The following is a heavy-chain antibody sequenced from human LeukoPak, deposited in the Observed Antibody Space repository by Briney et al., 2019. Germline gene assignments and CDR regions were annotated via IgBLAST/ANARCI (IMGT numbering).Heavy chain of an antibody. CDR3: ARIDYYGSGSYYVSYYYMDV. V-gene: IGHV1-18*01. CDR1: GYTFTSYG. CDR2: ISAYNGNT. J-gene: IGHJ6*03. Sequence: ASVKVSCKASGYTFTSYGISWVRQAPGQGLEWMGWISAYNGNTNYARRLQGRVTMTTDTSTSTAYMELRSLRSDDTAVYYCARIDYYGSGSYYVSYYYMDVWGKGTTVTISS. D-gene: IGHD3-10*01.